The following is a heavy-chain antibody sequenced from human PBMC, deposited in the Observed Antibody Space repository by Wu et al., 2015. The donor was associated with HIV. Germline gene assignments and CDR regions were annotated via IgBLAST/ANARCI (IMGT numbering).Heavy chain of an antibody. CDR3: ARDVRFGELYDAFDI. CDR1: GYTFTGYY. D-gene: IGHD3-10*01. J-gene: IGHJ3*02. Sequence: QVQLVQSGAEVKKPGASVKVSCKASGYTFTGYYMHWVRQAPGQGLEWMGWINPNSGGTNYAQKFQGRVTMTRDTSISTAYMELSRLRSDDTAVYYCARDVRFGELYDAFDIWGLRDKWSPSLQ. V-gene: IGHV1-2*02. CDR2: INPNSGGT.